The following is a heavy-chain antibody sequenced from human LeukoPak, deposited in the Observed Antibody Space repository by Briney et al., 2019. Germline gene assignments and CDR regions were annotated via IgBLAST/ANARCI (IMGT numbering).Heavy chain of an antibody. CDR1: GFTFSTYA. J-gene: IGHJ4*02. CDR3: ARDYYGALRYRYFDY. D-gene: IGHD4-17*01. Sequence: PGRSLRLSCAASGFTFSTYALHWVRQAPGKGLEWVAVILYDGSKKYYADSVKGRFTISRDNSKKTLYLQMNSLRAEDSAVYYCARDYYGALRYRYFDYWGQGTLVTVSS. CDR2: ILYDGSKK. V-gene: IGHV3-30-3*01.